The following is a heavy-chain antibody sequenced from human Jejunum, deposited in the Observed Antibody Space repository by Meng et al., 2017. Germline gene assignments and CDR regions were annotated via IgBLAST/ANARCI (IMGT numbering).Heavy chain of an antibody. D-gene: IGHD2-21*01. V-gene: IGHV4-4*02. Sequence: QVRLQAWGPGLVKPSGTLSLTCAVSGGSITSTKWWSWVRQTPGKGLEWIGEVFHSGTPNYNPSLMSRLTMSVDMSKNQFSLNLASVTAADTAVYYCASRPVGIRTYYFDCWGQGTLVTVSS. CDR3: ASRPVGIRTYYFDC. J-gene: IGHJ4*02. CDR2: VFHSGTP. CDR1: GGSITSTKW.